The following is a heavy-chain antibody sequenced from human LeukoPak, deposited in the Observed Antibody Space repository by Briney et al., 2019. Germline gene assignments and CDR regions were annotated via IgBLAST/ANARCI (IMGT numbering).Heavy chain of an antibody. J-gene: IGHJ4*02. CDR3: ARGAFVDKARYYFDY. Sequence: SQTLSLTCAISGDSVSSNSAAWNWIRQSPSRGLEWLGRKYYKSKWYNDYAVSVKSRITIDPDTSKNQFSLQLNSVTPEDTAVYYCARGAFVDKARYYFDYWGQGTLVTVSA. CDR2: KYYKSKWYN. V-gene: IGHV6-1*01. D-gene: IGHD5-18*01. CDR1: GDSVSSNSAA.